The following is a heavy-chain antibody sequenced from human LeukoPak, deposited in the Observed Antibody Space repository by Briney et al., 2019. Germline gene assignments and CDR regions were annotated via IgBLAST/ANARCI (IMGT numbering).Heavy chain of an antibody. J-gene: IGHJ4*02. CDR2: IHHSGST. CDR3: ASGEVVVAASSPPKPISYFDY. D-gene: IGHD2-15*01. V-gene: IGHV4-38-2*02. CDR1: GYSISSSYS. Sequence: PSETLSLTRTVSGYSISSSYSWGRIRQPPEKGLEWIGSIHHSGSTDYNPSLKSRVTISVDTSKNQFSLKLSSVTAADTAVYYCASGEVVVAASSPPKPISYFDYWGQGTLVTVSS.